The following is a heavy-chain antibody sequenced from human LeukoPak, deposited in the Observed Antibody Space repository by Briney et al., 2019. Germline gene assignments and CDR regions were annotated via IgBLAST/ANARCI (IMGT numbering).Heavy chain of an antibody. CDR2: TRNKANSYTT. CDR3: ARESGGGVLGYFDL. D-gene: IGHD3-10*01. CDR1: GFTFSDHC. J-gene: IGHJ2*01. V-gene: IGHV3-72*01. Sequence: TGGSLRLSCAASGFTFSDHCMDWVRQAPGKGLEWVGRTRNKANSYTTEYAASVKGRFTISRDDSKKSPYLQMNSLKTEDTAVYYCARESGGGVLGYFDLWGRGTLVSVSS.